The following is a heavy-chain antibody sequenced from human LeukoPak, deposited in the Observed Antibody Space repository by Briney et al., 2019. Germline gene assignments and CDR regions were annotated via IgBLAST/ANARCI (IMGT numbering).Heavy chain of an antibody. D-gene: IGHD3-3*01. Sequence: SVKVSCKASGGTFSSYAISWVRQAPGQGLEWMGGIIPIFGTANYAQKFQGRVTITADESTSTAYMELSSLRSEDTAVYYCAKGPYYDFWSGEDYWGQGTLVTVSS. J-gene: IGHJ4*02. V-gene: IGHV1-69*13. CDR2: IIPIFGTA. CDR3: AKGPYYDFWSGEDY. CDR1: GGTFSSYA.